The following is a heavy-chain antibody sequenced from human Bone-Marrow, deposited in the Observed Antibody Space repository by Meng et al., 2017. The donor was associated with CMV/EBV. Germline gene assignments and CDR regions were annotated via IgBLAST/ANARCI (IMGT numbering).Heavy chain of an antibody. CDR3: ARVLRFLDGYYYYGMDV. V-gene: IGHV3-48*03. CDR1: GFTFSSYE. D-gene: IGHD3-3*01. Sequence: GSLRLSCAASGFTFSSYEMNRVRQAPGKGLEWVSYISSSGSTIYYADSVKGRFTISRDNAKNSLYLQMNSLRAEDTAVYYCARVLRFLDGYYYYGMDVWGQGTTVTVSS. CDR2: ISSSGSTI. J-gene: IGHJ6*02.